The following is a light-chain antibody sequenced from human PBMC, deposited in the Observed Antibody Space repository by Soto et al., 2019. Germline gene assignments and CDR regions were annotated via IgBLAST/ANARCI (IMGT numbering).Light chain of an antibody. CDR2: GAS. CDR3: LQYDNWPPWT. CDR1: QTVGSN. J-gene: IGKJ1*01. V-gene: IGKV3-15*01. Sequence: EVVITQSPAILAVSPGERATLSCSASQTVGSNLAWYQQKPGQAPRLLIYGASTRATGIPARFSGNGSGTEFTLTIRSLQSEDFALYYCLQYDNWPPWTCGQGNRGDIK.